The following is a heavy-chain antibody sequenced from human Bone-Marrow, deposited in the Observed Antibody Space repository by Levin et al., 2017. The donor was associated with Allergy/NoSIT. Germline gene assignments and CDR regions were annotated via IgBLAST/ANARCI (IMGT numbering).Heavy chain of an antibody. CDR3: ARGDGGNYYYMDV. J-gene: IGHJ6*03. D-gene: IGHD3-16*01. CDR2: IWYDGSNK. CDR1: GFTFSSYG. Sequence: GGSLRLSCAASGFTFSSYGMHWVRQAPGKGLEWVAVIWYDGSNKYYADSVKGRFTISRDNSKNTLYLQMNSLRAEDTAVYYCARGDGGNYYYMDVWGKGTTVTVSS. V-gene: IGHV3-33*01.